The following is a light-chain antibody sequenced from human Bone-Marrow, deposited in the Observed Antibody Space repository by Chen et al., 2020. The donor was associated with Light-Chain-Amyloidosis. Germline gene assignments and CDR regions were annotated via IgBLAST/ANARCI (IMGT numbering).Light chain of an antibody. V-gene: IGLV3-25*03. CDR2: RDT. CDR1: DLPTKY. CDR3: QSADSSGTYEVI. Sequence: YELTQPPSVSVSPGTTARITCSGDDLPTKYAYWYQQKPGQAPVLVIHRDTERPSGISERFSGSSSGTTATLTISGVQAEDEADYHCQSADSSGTYEVIFGGGTKLTVL. J-gene: IGLJ2*01.